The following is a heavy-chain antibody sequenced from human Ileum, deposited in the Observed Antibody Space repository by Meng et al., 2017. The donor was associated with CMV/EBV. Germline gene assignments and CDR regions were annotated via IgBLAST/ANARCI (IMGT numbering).Heavy chain of an antibody. CDR3: TRGAGEHTAKFDY. CDR2: INAYSGNQ. CDR1: GYTFFDYG. V-gene: IGHV7-4-1*02. D-gene: IGHD5-18*01. J-gene: IGHJ4*02. Sequence: QVQLVQSGYEVKEPGASVKVSCKTSGYTFFDYGINWVRQAPGQRLEWMGCINAYSGNQTYAQDFTGRFVFSLDLSVSTAYLQINSLRAEDTAVYYCTRGAGEHTAKFDYWGQGTLVTVSS.